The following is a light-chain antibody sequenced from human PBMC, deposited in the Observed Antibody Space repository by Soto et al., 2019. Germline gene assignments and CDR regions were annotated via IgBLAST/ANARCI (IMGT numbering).Light chain of an antibody. CDR2: DAS. V-gene: IGKV3-20*01. CDR1: QSVTTY. Sequence: SQSVTTYLAWYQQKPGQAPRLLIYDASDRATGIPARFSGSGSGTDFALTISRLEPEDSAMYYCQQYGDSPFAFGPGTKVDIK. CDR3: QQYGDSPFA. J-gene: IGKJ3*01.